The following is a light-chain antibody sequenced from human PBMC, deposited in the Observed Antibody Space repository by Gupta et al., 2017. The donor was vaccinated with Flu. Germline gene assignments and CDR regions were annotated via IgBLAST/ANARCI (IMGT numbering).Light chain of an antibody. Sequence: ERATLSCRASQSISSTYFAWYQQKPGQAPRLLIYAASTRATGIPDRFSGSGSGTDFTLTISRLEPEDFAVYYCQQYDNSPQTFAQGTKVEIK. J-gene: IGKJ1*01. CDR1: QSISSTY. V-gene: IGKV3-20*01. CDR3: QQYDNSPQT. CDR2: AAS.